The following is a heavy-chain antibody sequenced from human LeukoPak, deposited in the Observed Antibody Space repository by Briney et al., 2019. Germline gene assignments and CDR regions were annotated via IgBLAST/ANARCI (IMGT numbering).Heavy chain of an antibody. J-gene: IGHJ4*02. D-gene: IGHD3-22*01. Sequence: PSENLSLTCTVSGDFISSSNYYWGWIRQPPGKGLDWIGNIYYTGKTYYNPSLNSRVTISTDTSNNQFSLKLRYVTAADTAVYYCVRHNYYDSSLPPLWGQASLVIVSS. CDR2: IYYTGKT. CDR3: VRHNYYDSSLPPL. V-gene: IGHV4-39*01. CDR1: GDFISSSNYY.